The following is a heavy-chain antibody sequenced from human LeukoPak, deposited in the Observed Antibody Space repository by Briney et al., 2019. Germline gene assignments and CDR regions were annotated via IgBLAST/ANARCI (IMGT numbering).Heavy chain of an antibody. V-gene: IGHV3-30*03. CDR3: GGIEMTTVIY. J-gene: IGHJ4*02. CDR2: ISYDGSNK. CDR1: GFTFSSYG. D-gene: IGHD4-17*01. Sequence: GGSLRLSCAASGFTFSSYGMHWVRQAPGKGLEWVALISYDGSNKYYADSVKGRFTISRNNSKNTLYLQMNSLRAEDTAVYYCGGIEMTTVIYWGQGTLVTVSS.